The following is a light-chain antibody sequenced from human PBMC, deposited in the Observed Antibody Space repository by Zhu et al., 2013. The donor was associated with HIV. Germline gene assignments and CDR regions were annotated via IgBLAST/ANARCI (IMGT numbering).Light chain of an antibody. Sequence: DIQMTQSPSSLSASVGDRVTITCRASQSISSSLNWYQQQPRKAPKLLIYAASSLQSGVPSRFSGSGSGTDFTLTISSLQPEDFATYYCHQSYSLPSTFGPGTTVDMK. J-gene: IGKJ3*01. CDR1: QSISSS. CDR3: HQSYSLPST. V-gene: IGKV1-39*01. CDR2: AAS.